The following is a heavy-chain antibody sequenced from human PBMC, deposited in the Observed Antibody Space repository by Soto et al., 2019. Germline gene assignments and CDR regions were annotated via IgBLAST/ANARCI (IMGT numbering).Heavy chain of an antibody. V-gene: IGHV3-7*05. J-gene: IGHJ6*02. CDR1: AYTLRNYW. D-gene: IGHD2-2*01. Sequence: EVQLVESGGGLVQPGGSLRLSCAASAYTLRNYWMSWVRQAPGKGLEWVANIKQDGSEKYYVDSVKGRFTISRDNAKRSLYLQINSLRAEDTAVYYCARVDCSSIGCYGDYSYYGMDVWGQGTTVTVS. CDR2: IKQDGSEK. CDR3: ARVDCSSIGCYGDYSYYGMDV.